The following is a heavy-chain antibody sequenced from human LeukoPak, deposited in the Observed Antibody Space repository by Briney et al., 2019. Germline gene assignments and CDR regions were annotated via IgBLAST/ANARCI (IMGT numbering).Heavy chain of an antibody. CDR1: GYTFTGYY. J-gene: IGHJ4*02. CDR3: ARTLTYYYDSSGYLLRAQNDY. CDR2: INTNSGGT. V-gene: IGHV1-2*06. Sequence: ASVKVSCKASGYTFTGYYMHWVRQAPGQGLEWMGRINTNSGGTNYAQKFQGRVTMTRDTSISTAYMELSRLRSDDTAVYYCARTLTYYYDSSGYLLRAQNDYWGQGTLVTVSS. D-gene: IGHD3-22*01.